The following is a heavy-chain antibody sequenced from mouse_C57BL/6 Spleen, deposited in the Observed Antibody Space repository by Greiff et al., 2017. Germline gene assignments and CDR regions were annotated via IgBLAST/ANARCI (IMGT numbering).Heavy chain of an antibody. J-gene: IGHJ3*01. V-gene: IGHV1-54*01. D-gene: IGHD2-12*01. Sequence: QVQLKESGAELVRPGTSVKVSCKASGYAFTNYLIQWVKQRPGQGLEWIGVINPGSGGTNYNEKFKGKATLTADKSSSTAYMQLSSLTSADTAVYFGARRDYSETGFAYWGQGTLVTVSA. CDR1: GYAFTNYL. CDR2: INPGSGGT. CDR3: ARRDYSETGFAY.